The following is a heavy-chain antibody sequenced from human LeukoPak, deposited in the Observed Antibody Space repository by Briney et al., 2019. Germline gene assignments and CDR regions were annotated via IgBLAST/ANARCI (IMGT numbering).Heavy chain of an antibody. CDR3: ARDRLTTVTTFHFDC. D-gene: IGHD4-17*01. J-gene: IGHJ4*02. CDR2: IWSDSTNK. V-gene: IGHV3-33*01. Sequence: PGGSLRLSCAASGFTFSTYAMHWVRQAPGKGLEWVAVIWSDSTNKYYADSVRGRFTISRDNSKNTLYLQMNSLRAEDTAMYYCARDRLTTVTTFHFDCWGQGTLVTVSS. CDR1: GFTFSTYA.